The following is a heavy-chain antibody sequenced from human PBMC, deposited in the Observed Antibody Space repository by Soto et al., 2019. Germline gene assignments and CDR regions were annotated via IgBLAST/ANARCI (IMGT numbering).Heavy chain of an antibody. CDR3: ARLVGATLSWFDP. CDR2: IYSGGST. CDR1: GFTVSSNY. J-gene: IGHJ5*02. Sequence: GGSLRLSCAASGFTVSSNYMSWVRQAPGKGLEWVSVIYSGGSTYYADSVKGRFTISRDNSKNTLYLQMNSLRAEDTAVYYCARLVGATLSWFDPWGQGTLVTVSS. D-gene: IGHD1-26*01. V-gene: IGHV3-66*04.